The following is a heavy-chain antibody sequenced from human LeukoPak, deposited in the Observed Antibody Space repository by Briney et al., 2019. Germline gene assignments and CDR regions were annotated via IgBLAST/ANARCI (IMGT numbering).Heavy chain of an antibody. D-gene: IGHD3/OR15-3a*01. V-gene: IGHV4-34*01. J-gene: IGHJ6*02. Sequence: SETLSLTCAVYGGSFSGYYRSWIRQPPGKGLEWIGEINHSGSTNYNPSLKSRVTISVDTSKNQFSLKLSSVTAADTAVYYCASAEGTGYPTPDVWGQGTTVTVSS. CDR1: GGSFSGYY. CDR3: ASAEGTGYPTPDV. CDR2: INHSGST.